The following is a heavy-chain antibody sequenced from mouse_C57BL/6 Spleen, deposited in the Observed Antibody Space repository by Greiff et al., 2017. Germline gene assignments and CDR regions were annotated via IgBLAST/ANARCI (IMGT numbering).Heavy chain of an antibody. Sequence: VQLQQPGTELVKPGASVKLSCKASGYTFTSYWMHWVKQRPGQGLEWIGNINPSNGGTNYNEKFKSKSTLTVDKSSSTAYMQLSSLTSEDSAVYYCARDELGLGAMDYWGQGTSVTVSA. CDR2: INPSNGGT. D-gene: IGHD4-1*01. CDR1: GYTFTSYW. V-gene: IGHV1-53*01. CDR3: ARDELGLGAMDY. J-gene: IGHJ4*01.